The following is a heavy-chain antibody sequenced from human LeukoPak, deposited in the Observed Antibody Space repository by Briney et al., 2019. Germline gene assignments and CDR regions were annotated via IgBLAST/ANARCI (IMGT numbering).Heavy chain of an antibody. J-gene: IGHJ6*02. Sequence: SETLSLTCTVSGGSISSYYWSWIRQPAGKGLEWIGRIYTSRSTNYNPSLKSRVTMSVDTSKNQFSLKLSSVTAADTAVYYCARVNYYDSSGLNYYYYGMDVWGQGTTVTVSS. D-gene: IGHD3-22*01. CDR1: GGSISSYY. V-gene: IGHV4-4*07. CDR3: ARVNYYDSSGLNYYYYGMDV. CDR2: IYTSRST.